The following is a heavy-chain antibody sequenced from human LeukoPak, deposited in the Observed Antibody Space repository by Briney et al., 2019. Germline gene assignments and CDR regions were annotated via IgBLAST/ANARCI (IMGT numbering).Heavy chain of an antibody. J-gene: IGHJ5*02. CDR1: GFTFSSYN. CDR3: ATKMHGPFDH. V-gene: IGHV3-21*01. Sequence: GGSLPLSCAASGFTFSSYNLYWVRQAPGKGLEWVSSSVTSGSTYYADSVRGRFTISRDNAKNSLYLQMSSLSVEDTAVYYCATKMHGPFDHWGQGTLVTVSS. CDR2: SVTSGST.